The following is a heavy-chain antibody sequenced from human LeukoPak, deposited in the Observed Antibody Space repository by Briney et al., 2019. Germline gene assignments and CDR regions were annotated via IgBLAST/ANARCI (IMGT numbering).Heavy chain of an antibody. J-gene: IGHJ6*02. CDR1: GFTFSSYS. V-gene: IGHV3-21*01. CDR2: ISSSSSYI. D-gene: IGHD6-19*01. CDR3: ARVGSLYGMDV. Sequence: PGRSLRLSCAASGFTFSSYSMNWVRQAPGKGLEWVSSISSSSSYIYYADSVKGRFTISRDNAKNSLYLQMNSLRAEDTAVYYCARVGSLYGMDVWGQGTTVTVSS.